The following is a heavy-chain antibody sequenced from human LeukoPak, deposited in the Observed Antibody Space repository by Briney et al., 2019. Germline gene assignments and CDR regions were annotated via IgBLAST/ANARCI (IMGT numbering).Heavy chain of an antibody. J-gene: IGHJ4*02. V-gene: IGHV1-2*02. Sequence: ASVKVSCKASGYTFTGYYMHWVRQAPGQGLEWMGWINPNSGGTNYAQKFQGRVTMTRDTSISTAYMELSRLRSDDTAVYYCARGLDFWSGYPPFDYWGQGTLVTASS. D-gene: IGHD3-3*01. CDR2: INPNSGGT. CDR3: ARGLDFWSGYPPFDY. CDR1: GYTFTGYY.